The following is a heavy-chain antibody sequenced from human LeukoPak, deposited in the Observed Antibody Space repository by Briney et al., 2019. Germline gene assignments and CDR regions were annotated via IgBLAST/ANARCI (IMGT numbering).Heavy chain of an antibody. Sequence: GGSLRLSCAASGFTVGNNYMNWVRQAPGKGLEWVSLIFSHGETSYADSVKGRFTIFRDNSKNTLYLQMNGLRVEDTAVYYCARDPPAVSINTYAWGQGTLVTVSS. CDR2: IFSHGET. V-gene: IGHV3-66*01. CDR3: ARDPPAVSINTYA. J-gene: IGHJ4*02. D-gene: IGHD2-8*01. CDR1: GFTVGNNY.